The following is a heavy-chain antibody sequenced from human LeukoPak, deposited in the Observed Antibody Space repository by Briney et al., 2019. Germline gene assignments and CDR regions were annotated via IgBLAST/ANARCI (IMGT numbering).Heavy chain of an antibody. CDR1: GAPFGGSY. Sequence: SETLSLTCGVSGAPFGGSYWIWIRQSPGKGLEWLGEVNHRGTTTFNPSLNARLIMSVDTSKSQFSLNLTSVTAADTAMYYCARELQSGYTKRFDSWGQGTLVTVSS. CDR2: VNHRGTT. CDR3: ARELQSGYTKRFDS. J-gene: IGHJ4*02. V-gene: IGHV4-34*01. D-gene: IGHD5-18*01.